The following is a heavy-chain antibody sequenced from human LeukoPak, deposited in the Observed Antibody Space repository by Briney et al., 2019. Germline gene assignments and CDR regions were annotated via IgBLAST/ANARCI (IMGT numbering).Heavy chain of an antibody. CDR2: ISYDGSNK. Sequence: GGSLRLSCAASGFTFSSYAMHWVRQAPGKGLEWVAVISYDGSNKYYADSVKGRFTISRDNSKNTLYLQMNSLRAEDTAVYYCARASRAAAAKRNYHFDYWGQGTLVTVSS. CDR1: GFTFSSYA. V-gene: IGHV3-30-3*01. CDR3: ARASRAAAAKRNYHFDY. J-gene: IGHJ4*02. D-gene: IGHD6-13*01.